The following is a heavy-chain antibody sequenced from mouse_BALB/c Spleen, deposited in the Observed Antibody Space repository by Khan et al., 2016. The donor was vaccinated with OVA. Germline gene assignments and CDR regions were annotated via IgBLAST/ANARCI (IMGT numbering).Heavy chain of an antibody. V-gene: IGHV1S137*01. J-gene: IGHJ2*01. CDR2: ISIYYDNT. CDR1: GYTFTDYA. CDR3: GRGGQWLRRGGGNSDY. Sequence: QVQLKESGPELVRPGESVKISCKGSGYTFTDYAMHWVKQSHAKSLEWIGVISIYYDNTNYNQKFKGKATMTVDKSSSTAYMELARLTSEDSAIYYCGRGGQWLRRGGGNSDYWGQGTTLTVSS. D-gene: IGHD2-2*01.